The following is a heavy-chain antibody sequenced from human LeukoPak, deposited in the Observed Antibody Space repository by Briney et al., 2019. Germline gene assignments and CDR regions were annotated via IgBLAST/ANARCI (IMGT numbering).Heavy chain of an antibody. Sequence: SVELSCTASGGTFCSYAISWVRQAPGPGLEWRGGIIPIFGTANYAQKFQGRVTITTDESTSTAYMELSSLRSEDTAVYYCASSYPHTYHSYMDVWGKGTTVTVSS. CDR1: GGTFCSYA. V-gene: IGHV1-69*05. J-gene: IGHJ6*03. CDR3: ASSYPHTYHSYMDV. CDR2: IIPIFGTA.